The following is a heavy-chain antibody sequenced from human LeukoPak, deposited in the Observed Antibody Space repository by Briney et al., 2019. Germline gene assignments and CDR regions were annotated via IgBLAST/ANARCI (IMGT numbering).Heavy chain of an antibody. Sequence: PGGSLRLSCAVSGFTFNTYWMSWVRQAPGKGLEWVGRISSKSDGGTTDYAAPVKGRFTISRDDSTNTLSLQMSGLKAEDTALYFCITEPHDYGDFTFGYWGQGTLVTVSS. D-gene: IGHD4-17*01. CDR2: ISSKSDGGTT. J-gene: IGHJ4*02. V-gene: IGHV3-15*01. CDR3: ITEPHDYGDFTFGY. CDR1: GFTFNTYW.